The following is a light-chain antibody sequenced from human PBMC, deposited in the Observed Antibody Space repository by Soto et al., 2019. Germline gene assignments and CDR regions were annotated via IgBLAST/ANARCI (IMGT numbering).Light chain of an antibody. CDR1: SSDVGGYNY. J-gene: IGLJ1*01. CDR2: DVS. V-gene: IGLV2-11*01. Sequence: QSVLTQPRSVSGSPGQSVTISCTGTSSDVGGYNYVSWYQQHPGKAPKLMIYDVSKRPSGVPDRFSGSKSGNTASLTISGLQAGDEADYHCCSYAGSYYVFGIGTKVT. CDR3: CSYAGSYYV.